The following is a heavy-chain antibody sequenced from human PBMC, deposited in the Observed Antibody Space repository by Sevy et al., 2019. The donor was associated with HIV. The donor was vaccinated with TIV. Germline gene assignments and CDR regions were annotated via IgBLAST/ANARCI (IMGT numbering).Heavy chain of an antibody. V-gene: IGHV1-2*06. D-gene: IGHD1-7*01. CDR1: GYTFTGDY. Sequence: ASVKVSCRASGYTFTGDYLHWVRQAPGQGLEWMGRIYPYSGNTNYAQKFQGRVTMTSDTSISTAYMELRRLRSDDTALYYCVRDGGRGTTNSGLDFWGQGTTVTVSS. J-gene: IGHJ6*02. CDR2: IYPYSGNT. CDR3: VRDGGRGTTNSGLDF.